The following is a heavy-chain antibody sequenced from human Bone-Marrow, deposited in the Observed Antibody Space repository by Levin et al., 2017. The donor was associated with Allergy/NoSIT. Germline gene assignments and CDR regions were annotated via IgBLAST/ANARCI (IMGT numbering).Heavy chain of an antibody. CDR2: ISSSSSYI. J-gene: IGHJ4*02. D-gene: IGHD3-22*01. CDR3: ARTYYYDSSGSILGTPAFDY. V-gene: IGHV3-21*01. CDR1: GFTFSSYS. Sequence: PGESLKISCAASGFTFSSYSMNWVRQAPGKGLEWVSSISSSSSYIYYADSVKGRFTISRDNAKNSLYLQMNSLRAEDTAVYYCARTYYYDSSGSILGTPAFDYWGQGTLVTVSS.